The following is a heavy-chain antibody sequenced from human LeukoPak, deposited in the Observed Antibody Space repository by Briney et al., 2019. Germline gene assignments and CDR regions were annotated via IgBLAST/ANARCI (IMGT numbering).Heavy chain of an antibody. CDR3: AKQAGWGAYFSFLPFDF. J-gene: IGHJ4*02. V-gene: IGHV3-21*04. CDR2: ISSSSSYI. Sequence: GGSLRLSCAASGFTFSSYSMNWVRQAPGKGLEWVSSISSSSSYIYYADPVKGRFTISRDNSKNTLFLQLSSLRADDTAVYLCAKQAGWGAYFSFLPFDFWGRGTLVTVSS. CDR1: GFTFSSYS. D-gene: IGHD3-3*01.